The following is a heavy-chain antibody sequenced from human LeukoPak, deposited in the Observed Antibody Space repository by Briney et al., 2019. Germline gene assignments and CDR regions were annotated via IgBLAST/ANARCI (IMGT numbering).Heavy chain of an antibody. CDR3: ARVPYGSGTYTDY. D-gene: IGHD3-10*01. CDR1: GFTFSTYA. J-gene: IGHJ4*02. V-gene: IGHV3-30-3*01. Sequence: PGASLRLSCAASGFTFSTYAMHWVRQAPGKGLEWVAVITYDGGDKYYADSVKGRFTISRDNSKNTVYLQMNSLRAEDTAVYYCARVPYGSGTYTDYWGRGTLVTVSS. CDR2: ITYDGGDK.